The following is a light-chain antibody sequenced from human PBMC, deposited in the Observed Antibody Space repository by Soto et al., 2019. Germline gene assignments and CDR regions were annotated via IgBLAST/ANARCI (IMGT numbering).Light chain of an antibody. Sequence: QSALTQPPSASGSPGQSVTISCTGTSSDVGEYNYVSWYQQRPGKAPKLMIYEVTERPSGVPDRFSGSKSGNTASLTVSGLQAEDEADYYCSSYAGSNNLVFGGGTKLTVL. V-gene: IGLV2-8*01. CDR3: SSYAGSNNLV. CDR2: EVT. J-gene: IGLJ3*02. CDR1: SSDVGEYNY.